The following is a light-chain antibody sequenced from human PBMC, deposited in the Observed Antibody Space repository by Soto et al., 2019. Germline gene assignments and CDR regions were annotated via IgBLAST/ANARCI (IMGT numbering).Light chain of an antibody. V-gene: IGKV1-27*01. CDR3: QKFNTAPIT. CDR2: SAS. Sequence: DIQMTQSPSSLSASVGDRVTITCRASQDISVYLAWYQQKPGKVPKLLIYSASTLQSGVPSRFSGSGSGTDFTLTISSLQPEDVATYYCQKFNTAPITLGQGTRLEIK. J-gene: IGKJ5*01. CDR1: QDISVY.